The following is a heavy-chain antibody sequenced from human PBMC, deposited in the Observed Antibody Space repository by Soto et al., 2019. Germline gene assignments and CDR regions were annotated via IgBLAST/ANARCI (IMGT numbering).Heavy chain of an antibody. Sequence: SETLSLTCAVSQGSISDSTYRMRCIARPPGKGLEWIGSIYYSGSTYYNPSLKSRVTISVDTSKNQFSLKLSSVTAADTAVYYCARHSGYSYGYPYWFDPWGQGTLVTVS. CDR2: IYYSGST. V-gene: IGHV4-39*01. CDR3: ARHSGYSYGYPYWFDP. J-gene: IGHJ5*02. CDR1: QGSISDSTYR. D-gene: IGHD5-18*01.